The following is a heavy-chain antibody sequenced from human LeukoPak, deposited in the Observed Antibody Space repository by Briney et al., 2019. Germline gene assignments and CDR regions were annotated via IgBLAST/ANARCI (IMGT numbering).Heavy chain of an antibody. J-gene: IGHJ4*02. CDR3: ARGSGDGYFDY. CDR2: IIPIFGTA. Sequence: SSVKVSCKASGGTFSSCAISWVRQAPGQGLEWMGRIIPIFGTANYAQKFQGRVTITTDESTSTAYMELSSLRSEDTAVYYCARGSGDGYFDYWGQGTLVTVSS. V-gene: IGHV1-69*05. D-gene: IGHD4-17*01. CDR1: GGTFSSCA.